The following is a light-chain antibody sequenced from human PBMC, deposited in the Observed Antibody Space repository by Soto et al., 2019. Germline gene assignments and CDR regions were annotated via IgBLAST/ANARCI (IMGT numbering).Light chain of an antibody. CDR3: QQYYSNPFT. CDR1: QSVLYSSNNKNY. CDR2: WAS. J-gene: IGKJ4*01. V-gene: IGKV4-1*01. Sequence: DIVMTQSPDSLAVSLGERATINCKSSQSVLYSSNNKNYLAWYQQKPGQPPKLVIYWASTRESGVPDRISGSGSVTDFTLTISSLQAEDVAVYYCQQYYSNPFTFGGGTKVEIK.